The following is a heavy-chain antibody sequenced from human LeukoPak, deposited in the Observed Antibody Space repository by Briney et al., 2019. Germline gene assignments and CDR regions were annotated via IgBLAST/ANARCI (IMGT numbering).Heavy chain of an antibody. CDR2: IIYDGSNK. Sequence: GGSLRLSCAASGFTFSSYAMHWVRQAPGKGLEWVAVIIYDGSNKHYADSVKGRFTISRDNSKNTLYLQMNSLRVEDTAVYYCARDRSLTEGNWFDPWGQGTLVTVSS. V-gene: IGHV3-30-3*01. J-gene: IGHJ5*02. CDR3: ARDRSLTEGNWFDP. CDR1: GFTFSSYA. D-gene: IGHD4-11*01.